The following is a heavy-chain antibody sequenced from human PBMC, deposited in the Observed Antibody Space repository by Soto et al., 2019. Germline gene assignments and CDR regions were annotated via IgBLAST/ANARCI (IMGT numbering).Heavy chain of an antibody. CDR2: TYHSGNP. D-gene: IGHD5-18*01. J-gene: IGHJ6*02. V-gene: IGHV4-30-2*05. Sequence: PSETLSLTCDVSGDTISTGGYTWAWIRQPPGKALEWIGHTYHSGNPYYNPSLKSRVTISVDTSKNQFSLKLSSVTAADTAVYYCARDGFRQLWWYYGMDVWGQGTTVTVSS. CDR3: ARDGFRQLWWYYGMDV. CDR1: GDTISTGGYT.